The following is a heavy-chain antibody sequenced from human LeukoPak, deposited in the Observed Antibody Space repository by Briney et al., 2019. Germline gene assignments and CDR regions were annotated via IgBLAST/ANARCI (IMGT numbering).Heavy chain of an antibody. CDR1: GFTVSRNY. CDR2: IYSGGST. J-gene: IGHJ3*02. V-gene: IGHV3-53*01. Sequence: GGSLRLSCAASGFTVSRNYMSWVRQAPGKGLEWVSEIYSGGSTYYAASVKGRFSISRDNSKNTVYLRMNSLRVEDTAVYYCARELREHGVFDIWGQGIMVTVSS. D-gene: IGHD1-26*01. CDR3: ARELREHGVFDI.